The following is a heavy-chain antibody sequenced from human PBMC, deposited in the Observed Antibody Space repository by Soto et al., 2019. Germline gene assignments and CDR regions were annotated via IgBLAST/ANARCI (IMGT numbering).Heavy chain of an antibody. Sequence: ASVKVSCKASGYTFTSYGISWVRQAPGQRLEWMGWISAYNGNTNYAQKLQGRVTMTTDTSTSTAYMELRSLRSDDTAVYYCATHMYYDILTGYYTEGADDYWGQGTLVTVSS. CDR3: ATHMYYDILTGYYTEGADDY. CDR2: ISAYNGNT. D-gene: IGHD3-9*01. V-gene: IGHV1-18*01. CDR1: GYTFTSYG. J-gene: IGHJ4*02.